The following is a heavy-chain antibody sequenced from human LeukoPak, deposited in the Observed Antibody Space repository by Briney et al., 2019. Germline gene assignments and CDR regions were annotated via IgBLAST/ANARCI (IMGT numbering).Heavy chain of an antibody. CDR1: GYTFTSYD. Sequence: ASVKVSCKASGYTFTSYDINWVRQATGQGLEWMGWMNPNSGNTGYAQQFQGRVTITRNTSISTAYMELSSLRSEDTAVYYCARETSTGTTGWMTYYMDVWGKGTAVTVSS. J-gene: IGHJ6*03. V-gene: IGHV1-8*03. CDR2: MNPNSGNT. CDR3: ARETSTGTTGWMTYYMDV. D-gene: IGHD1-7*01.